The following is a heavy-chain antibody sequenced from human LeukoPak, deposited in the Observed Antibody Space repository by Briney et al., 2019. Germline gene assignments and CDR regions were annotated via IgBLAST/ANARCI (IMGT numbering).Heavy chain of an antibody. CDR2: ITSGGDYI. Sequence: GGPLRLSCAASGFTFSSYSMNSVRQAPGKGLEWVSSITSGGDYIYYADSVKGRFTTSRDNAKNSLSLQLNSLRVEDTAVYYCARGHYDVLAASYKWTPDYWGQGTLVTVSS. CDR3: ARGHYDVLAASYKWTPDY. V-gene: IGHV3-21*01. J-gene: IGHJ4*02. CDR1: GFTFSSYS. D-gene: IGHD3-9*01.